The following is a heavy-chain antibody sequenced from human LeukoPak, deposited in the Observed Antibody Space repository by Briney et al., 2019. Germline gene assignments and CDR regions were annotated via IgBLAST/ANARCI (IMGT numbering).Heavy chain of an antibody. J-gene: IGHJ4*02. Sequence: ASVKVSCKASGYTFTSYGISWVRQAPGQGLEWMGWISAYNGNTNYAQKLQGRVTMTRDMSTSTVYMELSSLRSEDTAVYYCARGPHGYSHYFDYWGQGTLVTVSS. CDR3: ARGPHGYSHYFDY. D-gene: IGHD5-24*01. CDR1: GYTFTSYG. CDR2: ISAYNGNT. V-gene: IGHV1-18*01.